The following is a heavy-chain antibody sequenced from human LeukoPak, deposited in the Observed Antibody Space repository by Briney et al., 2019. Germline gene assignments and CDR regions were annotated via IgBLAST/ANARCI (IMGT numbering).Heavy chain of an antibody. J-gene: IGHJ4*02. Sequence: SGGSLRLSCAASGFTFSSYGMHWVPQAPGKGLEWVAFIRYDGSNKYYADSEKGRFTIYRDNSKNNLDLQMQSLRAEDAAVCACAKGLVAAEGDYYFDYWGQGKLGTVSP. D-gene: IGHD2-15*01. CDR2: IRYDGSNK. V-gene: IGHV3-30*02. CDR3: AKGLVAAEGDYYFDY. CDR1: GFTFSSYG.